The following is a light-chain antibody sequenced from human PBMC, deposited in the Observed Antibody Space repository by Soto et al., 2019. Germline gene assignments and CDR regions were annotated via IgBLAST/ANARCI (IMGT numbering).Light chain of an antibody. J-gene: IGKJ4*01. CDR3: QQYNSYPLT. CDR2: KAS. Sequence: DIQMTQSPSTLSASVGDRVTITCRASQTINSRLAWYQQKPGKAPKFLIYKASKLESGVPSRFSSSGSGTEFTLTSSSLQPDDVAIYYCQQYNSYPLTFGGGTKVEIK. CDR1: QTINSR. V-gene: IGKV1-5*03.